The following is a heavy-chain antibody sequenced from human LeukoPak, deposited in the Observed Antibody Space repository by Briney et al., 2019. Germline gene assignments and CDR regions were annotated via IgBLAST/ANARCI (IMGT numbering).Heavy chain of an antibody. Sequence: SETLSLTCTVYGGSFSGYYWSWIRQPPGKGLGWIGEINHSGSTYYNPSLKSRVTISADTSTNHFSLKLTSVTAADTAVYYCGRHVQAPSFDPWGQGTLVTVSS. CDR1: GGSFSGYY. CDR3: GRHVQAPSFDP. J-gene: IGHJ5*02. V-gene: IGHV4-34*01. D-gene: IGHD1-1*01. CDR2: INHSGST.